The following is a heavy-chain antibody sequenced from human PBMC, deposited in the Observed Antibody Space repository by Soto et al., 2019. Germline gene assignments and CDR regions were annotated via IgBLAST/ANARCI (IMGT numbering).Heavy chain of an antibody. CDR1: GCSFSSSW. CDR2: INSGASTT. CDR3: ARGRSGWFGYAY. D-gene: IGHD6-19*01. Sequence: SMRLPCAASGCSFSSSWMHWVLKAPGKGRVGVSRINSGASTTNYADSVKGRFTISRDKAKNTLYLQMDSLTAEDTAVYYGARGRSGWFGYAYWGQGTLVTVSS. J-gene: IGHJ4*02. V-gene: IGHV3-74*01.